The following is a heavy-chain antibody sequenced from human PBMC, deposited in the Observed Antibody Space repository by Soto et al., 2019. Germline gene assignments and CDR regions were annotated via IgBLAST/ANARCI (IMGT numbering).Heavy chain of an antibody. Sequence: ASVKVSCKASGYTFTSYAMNWVRQAPGQGLEWMGWINTNTGNPTYAQGFTGRFVFSLDTSVSTAYLQICSLKAEDTAMYYCARVSDSSGYPFDYWGQGTLVTVSS. J-gene: IGHJ4*02. CDR2: INTNTGNP. D-gene: IGHD3-22*01. V-gene: IGHV7-4-1*01. CDR1: GYTFTSYA. CDR3: ARVSDSSGYPFDY.